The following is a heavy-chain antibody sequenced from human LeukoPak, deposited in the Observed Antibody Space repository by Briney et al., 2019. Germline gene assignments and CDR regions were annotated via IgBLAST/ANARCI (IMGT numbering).Heavy chain of an antibody. CDR3: ARRSPPYSSSSTEY. Sequence: SETLSLTCTVSGGSISSGGYYWSWIRQHPGKGLEWIGYIYYSGSTYYNPSLKSRVTISVDTSKNQFSLKLSSVTAADTAVYYCARRSPPYSSSSTEYWGQGTLVTVSS. J-gene: IGHJ4*02. CDR2: IYYSGST. V-gene: IGHV4-31*03. CDR1: GGSISSGGYY. D-gene: IGHD6-6*01.